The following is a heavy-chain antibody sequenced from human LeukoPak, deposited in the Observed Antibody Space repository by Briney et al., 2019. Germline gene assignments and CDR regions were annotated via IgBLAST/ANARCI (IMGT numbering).Heavy chain of an antibody. CDR2: INPNSGGT. V-gene: IGHV1-2*02. Sequence: ASVKLSCKASGYTFTGYYMHWVRQAPGQGLEWMGWINPNSGGTNYAQKSQGRVTMTRDTSISTAYMELSSLRSEDTAVYYCAREDFYDSGSNDYWGQGTLVTVSS. CDR1: GYTFTGYY. J-gene: IGHJ4*02. D-gene: IGHD3-22*01. CDR3: AREDFYDSGSNDY.